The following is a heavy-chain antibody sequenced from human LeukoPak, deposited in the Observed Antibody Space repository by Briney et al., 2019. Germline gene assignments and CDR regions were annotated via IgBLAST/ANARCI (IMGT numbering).Heavy chain of an antibody. CDR2: INHSGST. CDR3: AKGDYYDSSGYSLFI. Sequence: SETLSLTCAVYGGSFSGYYWSWIRQPPGKGLEWIGEINHSGSTNYNPSLKSRVTISVDTSKNQFSLTLSSVTAADTAVYYCAKGDYYDSSGYSLFIWGQGTMVTVSS. V-gene: IGHV4-34*01. J-gene: IGHJ3*02. CDR1: GGSFSGYY. D-gene: IGHD3-22*01.